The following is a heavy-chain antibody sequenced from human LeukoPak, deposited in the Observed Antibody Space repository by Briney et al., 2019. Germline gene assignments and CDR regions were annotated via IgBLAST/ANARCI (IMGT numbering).Heavy chain of an antibody. CDR2: INPSGGST. CDR3: ARDQEYYYGSGSYYPGGCDY. CDR1: GYTFTSYY. J-gene: IGHJ4*02. Sequence: ASVKVSCKASGYTFTSYYMHWVRQAPGQGLEWMGIINPSGGSTSYAQKFQGRVTMTRDTSTSTVYMELRSLRSEDTAVYYCARDQEYYYGSGSYYPGGCDYWGQGTLVTVSS. D-gene: IGHD3-10*01. V-gene: IGHV1-46*01.